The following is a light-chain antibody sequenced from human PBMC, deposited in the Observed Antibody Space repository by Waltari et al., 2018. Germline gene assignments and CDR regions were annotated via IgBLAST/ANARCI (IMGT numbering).Light chain of an antibody. CDR2: GAP. CDR1: QSVDNN. V-gene: IGKV3-15*01. J-gene: IGKJ1*01. Sequence: EVLMTQSPATLSVSPGERATLSCRASQSVDNNLAWYQQKNGQAPRLLIYGAPTRATGVPASLSGSESGTEFTLTISNLQSADFAVYFCQQYNNWPWTFGQGTRVEI. CDR3: QQYNNWPWT.